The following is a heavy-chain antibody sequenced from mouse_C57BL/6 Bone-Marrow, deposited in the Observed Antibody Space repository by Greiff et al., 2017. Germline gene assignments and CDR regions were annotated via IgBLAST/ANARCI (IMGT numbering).Heavy chain of an antibody. CDR1: GFTFSDYG. J-gene: IGHJ3*01. CDR3: ARDFYYSNAWFAY. V-gene: IGHV5-17*01. D-gene: IGHD2-5*01. Sequence: DVKLQESGGGLVKPGGSLKLSCAASGFTFSDYGMHWVRQAPEKGLEWVAYISSGSSTIYYADTVKGRFTISRDNAKNTLFLQMTSLRSEDTYMYYCARDFYYSNAWFAYWGQGTLGTVSA. CDR2: ISSGSSTI.